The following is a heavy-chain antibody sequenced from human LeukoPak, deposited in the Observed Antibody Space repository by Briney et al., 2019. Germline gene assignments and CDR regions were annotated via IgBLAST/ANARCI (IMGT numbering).Heavy chain of an antibody. V-gene: IGHV1-2*02. Sequence: GASVKVSCKASGYTFTGYYMHWVRQAPGQGLEWMGWINPNSGGTNYAQKFQGRVTMTKDTSISTAYMELSRLRSDDTAVYYCARSERRCSGGSCYYWENYWGQGTLVTVSS. D-gene: IGHD2-15*01. J-gene: IGHJ4*02. CDR2: INPNSGGT. CDR3: ARSERRCSGGSCYYWENY. CDR1: GYTFTGYY.